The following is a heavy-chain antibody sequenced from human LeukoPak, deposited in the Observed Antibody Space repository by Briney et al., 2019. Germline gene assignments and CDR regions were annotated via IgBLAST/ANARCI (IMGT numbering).Heavy chain of an antibody. J-gene: IGHJ4*02. V-gene: IGHV1-24*01. CDR3: ATLFVGGVIVEYPYYFDY. CDR2: FDPEDGET. Sequence: ASVKVSCKVSGYTLTELSMHWVRQAPGKGLEWMGGFDPEDGETIYAQKFQGGVTMTEDTSTDTAYMELSSLRSEDTAVYHCATLFVGGVIVEYPYYFDYWGQGTLVTVSS. CDR1: GYTLTELS. D-gene: IGHD3-16*02.